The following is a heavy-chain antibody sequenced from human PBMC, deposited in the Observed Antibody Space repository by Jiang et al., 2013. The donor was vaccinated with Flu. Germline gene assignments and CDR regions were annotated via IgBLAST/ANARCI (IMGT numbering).Heavy chain of an antibody. D-gene: IGHD6-6*01. Sequence: SFTNYWIGWVRQMPGKGLEWMGIIYPGDSDTRYSPSFQGQVTISADKSISTAYLQWSSLKASDTAMYYCASPRPSSIAARPDYYYGMDVWGQGTTVTVSS. J-gene: IGHJ6*02. CDR3: ASPRPSSIAARPDYYYGMDV. CDR1: SFTNYW. CDR2: IYPGDSDT. V-gene: IGHV5-51*01.